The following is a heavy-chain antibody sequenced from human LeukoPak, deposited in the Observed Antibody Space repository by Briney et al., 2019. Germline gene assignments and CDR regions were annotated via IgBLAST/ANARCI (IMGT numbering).Heavy chain of an antibody. CDR3: ARDSGSWNNWFDP. CDR1: GFTFSSYW. J-gene: IGHJ5*02. V-gene: IGHV3-7*01. D-gene: IGHD6-13*01. Sequence: PGGSLRLSCAASGFTFSSYWMSWVRQAPGKGLEWVANIKQDGSEKYYVDSVKGRFTISRDNAKNSLYLQMNSLRAEDTAVYYCARDSGSWNNWFDPWGQGTLVTVSS. CDR2: IKQDGSEK.